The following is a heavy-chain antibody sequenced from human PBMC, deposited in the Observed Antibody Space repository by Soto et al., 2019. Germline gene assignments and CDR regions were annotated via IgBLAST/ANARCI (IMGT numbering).Heavy chain of an antibody. CDR2: ISSSGSTI. CDR3: ARGDEVGIASPPLDY. J-gene: IGHJ4*02. V-gene: IGHV3-48*03. CDR1: GFTFSSYE. D-gene: IGHD2-21*01. Sequence: SLRLSCAASGFTFSSYEMNWVRQAPGKGLEWVSYISSSGSTIYYADSVKGRFTISRENAKNALYLQMNSLRAEDTAVYYCARGDEVGIASPPLDYWGQGTLVTVS.